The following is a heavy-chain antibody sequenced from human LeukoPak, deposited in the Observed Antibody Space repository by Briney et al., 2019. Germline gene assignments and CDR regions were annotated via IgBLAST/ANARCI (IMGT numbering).Heavy chain of an antibody. Sequence: PSETLSLTCTVSGGSISNYYWSWVRQPPGKGLEWIGYIYYSGSTNYNPSLKSRVTISIDTSKKQFSLKLSSVTAADTAVYYCARRGSSWPLFDYWGQGTLVTVSS. CDR1: GGSISNYY. CDR3: ARRGSSWPLFDY. J-gene: IGHJ4*02. D-gene: IGHD6-13*01. CDR2: IYYSGST. V-gene: IGHV4-59*08.